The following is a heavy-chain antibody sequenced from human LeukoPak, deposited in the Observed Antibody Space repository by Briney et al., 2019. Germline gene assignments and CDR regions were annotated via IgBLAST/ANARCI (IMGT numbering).Heavy chain of an antibody. D-gene: IGHD3-10*01. V-gene: IGHV4-39*07. CDR1: GGSISSSSYY. J-gene: IGHJ3*02. CDR3: AKSNGYGLVGI. CDR2: FYHSGST. Sequence: SETLSLTCTVSGGSISSSSYYWGWIRQPPGKGLEWIGSFYHSGSTYYSPSLKSRVTISLDTSRNQFSLKLNSVTAADTAVYYCAKSNGYGLVGIWGRGTMVTVSS.